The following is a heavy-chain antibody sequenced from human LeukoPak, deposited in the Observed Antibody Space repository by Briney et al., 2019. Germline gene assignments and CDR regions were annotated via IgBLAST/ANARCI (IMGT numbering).Heavy chain of an antibody. V-gene: IGHV6-1*01. CDR3: ARGTSSCSGGSCYNLYYFDY. CDR2: TYYRSKWYN. D-gene: IGHD2-15*01. CDR1: GDSVSINSAA. J-gene: IGHJ4*02. Sequence: SQTLSLTSAISGDSVSINSAAWNWIRQSPSRGLEWLGRTYYRSKWYNDYAVSVKSRITINPDTSKNQFSLQLNSVTPEDTAVYYCARGTSSCSGGSCYNLYYFDYWGQGTLVTVSS.